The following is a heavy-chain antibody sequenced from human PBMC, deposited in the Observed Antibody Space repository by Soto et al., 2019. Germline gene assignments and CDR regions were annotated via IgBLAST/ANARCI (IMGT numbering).Heavy chain of an antibody. CDR3: AKYYYGSGSYYNRFDP. Sequence: PSETLSLTCTVSGGSISSYYWSWIRQPPGKGLEWIGYIYYSGSTNYNPSLKSRVTISVDTSKNQFSLKLSSVTAADTAVYYCAKYYYGSGSYYNRFDPWGQGTLVTVS. J-gene: IGHJ5*02. CDR2: IYYSGST. V-gene: IGHV4-59*01. CDR1: GGSISSYY. D-gene: IGHD3-10*01.